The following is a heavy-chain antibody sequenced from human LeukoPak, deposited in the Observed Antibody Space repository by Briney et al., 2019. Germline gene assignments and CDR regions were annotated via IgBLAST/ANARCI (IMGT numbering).Heavy chain of an antibody. CDR1: GHTFPIYY. J-gene: IGHJ4*02. V-gene: IGHV1-46*01. CDR2: SNPSGGSP. Sequence: ASFKVYCHAAGHTFPIYYIDWARQSRVLWLESIRISNPSGGSPTYAQKFQGRVTMTRDTSTSTVHMEVSSLRSEDTAIYYCARSRGGYSSGSGNWGQGTLVTVSS. CDR3: ARSRGGYSSGSGN. D-gene: IGHD5-18*01.